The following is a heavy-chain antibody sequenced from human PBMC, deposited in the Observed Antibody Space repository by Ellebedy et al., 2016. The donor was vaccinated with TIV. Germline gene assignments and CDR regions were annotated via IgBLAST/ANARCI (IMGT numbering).Heavy chain of an antibody. CDR3: GRAVEAIANNWHEP. CDR1: GGSISSSRYS. Sequence: MPSETLSLTCTVSGGSISSSRYSWGWIRQPPGKGLEWIGSVYYGGKTYYNPSLKSRVTVSANTSKNEFPLKMTSMTPADTAVYFCGRAVEAIANNWHEPWGQGTLVTVSS. J-gene: IGHJ5*02. D-gene: IGHD1-26*01. V-gene: IGHV4-39*06. CDR2: VYYGGKT.